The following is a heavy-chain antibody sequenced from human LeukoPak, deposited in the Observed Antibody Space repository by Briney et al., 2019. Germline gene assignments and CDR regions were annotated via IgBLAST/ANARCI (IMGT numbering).Heavy chain of an antibody. J-gene: IGHJ3*02. CDR1: GFTFSSYA. CDR3: AKHSRSSIDAFDI. Sequence: GGSLRLSCAASGFTFSSYAMSWVRQAPGKGLEWVSAISGSGGSTYYADSVKGRFTISRDNSKNTLYLQMNSLRAENTAVYYCAKHSRSSIDAFDIWGQGTMVTVSS. D-gene: IGHD6-6*01. CDR2: ISGSGGST. V-gene: IGHV3-23*01.